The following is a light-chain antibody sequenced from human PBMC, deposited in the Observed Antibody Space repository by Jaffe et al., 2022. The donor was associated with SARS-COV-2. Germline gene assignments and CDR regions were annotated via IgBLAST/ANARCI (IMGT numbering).Light chain of an antibody. CDR2: DAS. CDR3: QQRSNWPYT. Sequence: EIVLTQSPATLSLSPGESATLSCRASQSVNSYLAWYQQKPGQAPRLLIYDASNRATGIPARFSGSGSGTDFTLTISSLEPEDFAVYYCQQRSNWPYTFGQGTKLEIK. J-gene: IGKJ2*01. CDR1: QSVNSY. V-gene: IGKV3-11*01.